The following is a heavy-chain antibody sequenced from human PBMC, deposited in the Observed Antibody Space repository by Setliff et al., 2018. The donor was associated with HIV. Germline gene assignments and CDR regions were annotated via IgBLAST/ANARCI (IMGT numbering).Heavy chain of an antibody. Sequence: ASVKVSCKTSGGTFRSQAISWVRQAPGQGLEWMGGLISMFKIPQIAQKFQGRVTITADESTSTAYIGLSSLTSEDTAVYYCARGGWSGGGPLQYSYYYLDVWGQGTAVTVS. CDR1: GGTFRSQA. J-gene: IGHJ6*02. V-gene: IGHV1-69*13. CDR3: ARGGWSGGGPLQYSYYYLDV. D-gene: IGHD2-15*01. CDR2: LISMFKIP.